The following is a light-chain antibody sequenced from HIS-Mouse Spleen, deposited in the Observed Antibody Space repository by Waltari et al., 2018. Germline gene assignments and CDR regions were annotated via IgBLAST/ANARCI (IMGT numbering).Light chain of an antibody. J-gene: IGLJ2*01. CDR1: ALPKKY. CDR3: YSTDSSGNHRV. CDR2: EDS. V-gene: IGLV3-10*01. Sequence: SYELTQPPSVSVSPGQTARITCSGDALPKKYAYWYQQNSGQAPVLVIYEDSKRPSGIPERCSGSSSGTMATLTISGAQVEDEADYYGYSTDSSGNHRVFGGGTKLTVL.